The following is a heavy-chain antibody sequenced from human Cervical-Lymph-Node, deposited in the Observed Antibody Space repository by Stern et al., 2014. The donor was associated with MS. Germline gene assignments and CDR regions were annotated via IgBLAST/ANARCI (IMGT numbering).Heavy chain of an antibody. CDR2: FDPKDGET. Sequence: QVQLVQSGAEVKKPGASVKVSCKVSGYTVTEFFMHWVRQAPGKGLEWLGGFDPKDGETISAPKFLDIVTMTEDTYTDTAYMERRRLTSDDTAVYYCAKDYDYWGQGTPVTVSS. J-gene: IGHJ4*02. CDR3: AKDYDY. CDR1: GYTVTEFF. V-gene: IGHV1-24*01.